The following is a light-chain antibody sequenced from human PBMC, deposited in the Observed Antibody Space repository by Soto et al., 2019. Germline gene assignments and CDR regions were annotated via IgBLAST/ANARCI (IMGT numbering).Light chain of an antibody. CDR2: GAS. J-gene: IGKJ3*01. CDR1: ESVSTN. Sequence: EIVMTQSPATLSVSPGEWATLTCRASESVSTNLAWYQQKPGQAPRLLMYGASTRATGIPARFRGSGSGTEFILTISNLESEDFALYYCQQYNGWPRGVTFGPGTKVDIK. V-gene: IGKV3-15*01. CDR3: QQYNGWPRGVT.